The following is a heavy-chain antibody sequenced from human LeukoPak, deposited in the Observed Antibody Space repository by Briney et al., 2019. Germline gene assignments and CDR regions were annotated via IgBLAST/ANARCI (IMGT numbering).Heavy chain of an antibody. J-gene: IGHJ4*02. CDR1: GFTFSSYG. Sequence: PGGSLRLSCAASGFTFSSYGMHWVRQAPGKGLEWVAYIRYDGSNKYYADSVKGRFTISRDNSKNTLYLQMNSLRAEDTAVYYCAKDKEDIVVVPAATIFDYWGQGTLVTVSS. CDR2: IRYDGSNK. CDR3: AKDKEDIVVVPAATIFDY. D-gene: IGHD2-2*01. V-gene: IGHV3-30*02.